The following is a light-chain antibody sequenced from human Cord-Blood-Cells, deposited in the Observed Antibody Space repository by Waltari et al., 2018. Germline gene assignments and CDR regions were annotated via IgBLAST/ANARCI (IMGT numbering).Light chain of an antibody. V-gene: IGLV2-11*01. CDR1: SSDVGGYNY. CDR2: DVS. CDR3: CSYAGSYTYV. Sequence: QSALTQPRSVSGSPGPSVTISCTGTSSDVGGYNYVSWYQPHPGKAPKLMCYDVSKRRSGVPDRFSGSKSGNTASLTISGLQAEDEADYYCCSYAGSYTYVFGTGTKVTVL. J-gene: IGLJ1*01.